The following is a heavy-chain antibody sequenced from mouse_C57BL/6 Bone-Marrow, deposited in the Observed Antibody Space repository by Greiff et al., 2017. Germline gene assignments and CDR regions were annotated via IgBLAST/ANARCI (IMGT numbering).Heavy chain of an antibody. Sequence: LQQSGASVKISCKVSGYAFSTYWMNWVKQRPGKGLEWSGQIYPGDGDTNYNGKFKGKATLTADKSSSTAYLQLRSLTSEDSAVYFCARDWDYFDYWGQGTTLTVSS. CDR2: IYPGDGDT. CDR1: GYAFSTYW. V-gene: IGHV1-80*01. CDR3: ARDWDYFDY. J-gene: IGHJ2*01. D-gene: IGHD4-1*01.